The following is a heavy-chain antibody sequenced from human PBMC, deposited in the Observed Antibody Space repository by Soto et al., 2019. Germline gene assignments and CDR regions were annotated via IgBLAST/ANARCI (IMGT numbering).Heavy chain of an antibody. CDR1: GGSISSYY. CDR2: IYYSGST. D-gene: IGHD2-21*02. V-gene: IGHV4-59*01. CDR3: ARECGGDCYGWFDH. Sequence: PSETLSLTCTVSGGSISSYYWSWIRQPPGKGLEWIGYIYYSGSTNYNPSLKSRVTISVDTSKNQFSLKLSSVTAADTAVYYCARECGGDCYGWFDHWGQGTLVTVSS. J-gene: IGHJ5*02.